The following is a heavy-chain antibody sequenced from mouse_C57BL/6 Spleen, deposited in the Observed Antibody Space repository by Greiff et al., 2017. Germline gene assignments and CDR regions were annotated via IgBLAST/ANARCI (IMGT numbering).Heavy chain of an antibody. J-gene: IGHJ1*03. D-gene: IGHD1-1*01. CDR1: GFTFSDYY. CDR3: ARHGGNCYGSSSWYFDV. CDR2: ISNGGGST. Sequence: EVKVEESGGGLVQPGGSLKLSCAASGFTFSDYYMYWVRQTPEKRLEWVAYISNGGGSTYYPDTVKGRFTISRDNAKNTLYLQMSRLKSEDTAMYYCARHGGNCYGSSSWYFDVWGTGTTVTVSS. V-gene: IGHV5-12*01.